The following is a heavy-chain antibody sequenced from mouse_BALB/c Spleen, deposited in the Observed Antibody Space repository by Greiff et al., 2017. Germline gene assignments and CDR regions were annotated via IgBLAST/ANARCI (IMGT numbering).Heavy chain of an antibody. CDR1: GYSFTSYW. CDR3: ASGLRRYLDY. CDR2: IHPSDSET. Sequence: QVQLQQPGAELVRPGASVKLSCKASGYSFTSYWMNWVQQTPGQGLEWLGMIHPSDSETWLNQKFKDKATLTVDKSSSTAYMQLSSPTSEDSAVYYCASGLRRYLDYWGQGTTLTVSS. D-gene: IGHD2-2*01. J-gene: IGHJ2*01. V-gene: IGHV1-61*01.